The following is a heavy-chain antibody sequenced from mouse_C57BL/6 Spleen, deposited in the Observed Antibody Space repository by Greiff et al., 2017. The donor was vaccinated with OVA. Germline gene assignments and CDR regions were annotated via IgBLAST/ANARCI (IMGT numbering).Heavy chain of an antibody. CDR2: ISDGGSYT. D-gene: IGHD3-2*02. CDR1: GFTFSSYA. Sequence: EVNLVESGGGLVKPGGSLKLSCAASGFTFSSYAMSWVRQTPEKRLEWVATISDGGSYTYYPDNVKGRFTISRNNAKNNLYLQMSHLKSEDTAMYYCAREGAAQATFDYWGQGTTLTVSS. J-gene: IGHJ2*01. V-gene: IGHV5-4*01. CDR3: AREGAAQATFDY.